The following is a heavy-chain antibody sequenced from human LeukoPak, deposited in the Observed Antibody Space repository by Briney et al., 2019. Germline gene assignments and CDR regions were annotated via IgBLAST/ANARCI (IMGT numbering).Heavy chain of an antibody. D-gene: IGHD3-22*01. CDR2: IIPIFGTA. CDR1: GGTFSSYA. Sequence: ASVKVSCKASGGTFSSYAISWVRQAPGQGLEWMGGIIPIFGTANYAQKFQGRVTITADESTSTAYMELSSLRSEDTAVYYCAREGGYYYDSSGYYSYWGQGPLVTVSS. J-gene: IGHJ4*02. V-gene: IGHV1-69*13. CDR3: AREGGYYYDSSGYYSY.